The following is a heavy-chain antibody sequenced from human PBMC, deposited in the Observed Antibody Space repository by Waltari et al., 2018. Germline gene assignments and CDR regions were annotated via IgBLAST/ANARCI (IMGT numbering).Heavy chain of an antibody. CDR2: IYYSGTP. J-gene: IGHJ4*02. CDR3: ATKRESSASGFDY. D-gene: IGHD6-19*01. CDR1: GGSISSSSYY. V-gene: IGHV4-39*01. Sequence: QLQLQESGPGLVKPSETLSFTCTVSGGSISSSSYYWGWIRQPPGEGLEWIGSIYYSGTPYHNPPLKRRVTIPLDPSKNRFSLKLSSVTAADTAVYYCATKRESSASGFDYWGQGTLVTVSS.